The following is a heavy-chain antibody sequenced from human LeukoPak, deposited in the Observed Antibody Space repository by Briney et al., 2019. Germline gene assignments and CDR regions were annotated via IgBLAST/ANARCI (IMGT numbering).Heavy chain of an antibody. Sequence: PGGSLRLSCAASGFTFSSYSMNWVRQAPGRGLEWVSSISSSSSYIYYADSVKGRFTISRDNAKNSLYLQMNSLRAEDTAVYYCARTISGSYFYMDVWGKGTTVTVSS. D-gene: IGHD1-26*01. J-gene: IGHJ6*03. CDR2: ISSSSSYI. CDR3: ARTISGSYFYMDV. V-gene: IGHV3-21*01. CDR1: GFTFSSYS.